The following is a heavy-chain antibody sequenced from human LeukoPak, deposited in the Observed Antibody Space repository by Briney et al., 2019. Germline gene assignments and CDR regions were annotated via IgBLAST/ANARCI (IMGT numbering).Heavy chain of an antibody. V-gene: IGHV3-74*01. D-gene: IGHD1-26*01. J-gene: IGHJ4*02. CDR2: INGDRSTT. Sequence: GGSLRLSCAASGFTFSSYWMHWVRQAPRKGLVWVSRINGDRSTTSYADSVKGRFTISRDNAENTLYLQMNSLRVEDTAVYYCARSRSSGFDSWGQGTLVTVSS. CDR3: ARSRSSGFDS. CDR1: GFTFSSYW.